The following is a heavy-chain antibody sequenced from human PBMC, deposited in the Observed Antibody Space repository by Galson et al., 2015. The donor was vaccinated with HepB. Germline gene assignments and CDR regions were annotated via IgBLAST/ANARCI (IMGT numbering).Heavy chain of an antibody. CDR3: AVNFEYSSSSAPGYYYYYMDV. V-gene: IGHV1-69*13. CDR1: GGTFSSYA. CDR2: IIPIFGTA. D-gene: IGHD6-6*01. J-gene: IGHJ6*03. Sequence: SVKVSCKASGGTFSSYAISWVRQAPGQGLEWMGGIIPIFGTANYAQKFQGRVTITADESTSTAYMELSSLRSEDTAVYYCAVNFEYSSSSAPGYYYYYMDVWGKGTTVTVSS.